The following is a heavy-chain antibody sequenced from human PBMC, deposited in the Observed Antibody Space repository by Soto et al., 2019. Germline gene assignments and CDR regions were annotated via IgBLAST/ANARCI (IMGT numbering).Heavy chain of an antibody. CDR2: IYYSGST. Sequence: SETLSLTCTVSGGSISSYYWSWIRQPPGKGLEWIGYIYYSGSTNYNPSLKSRVTISVDTSKNQFSLKLSSVTAADTAVYYCARDAPGGYYYDSPDAFGIWGQGTMVTVSS. D-gene: IGHD3-22*01. J-gene: IGHJ3*02. CDR3: ARDAPGGYYYDSPDAFGI. V-gene: IGHV4-59*01. CDR1: GGSISSYY.